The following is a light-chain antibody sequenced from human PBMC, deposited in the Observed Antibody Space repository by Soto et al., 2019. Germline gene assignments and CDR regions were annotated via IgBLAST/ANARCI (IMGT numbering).Light chain of an antibody. CDR3: QQANNFPWT. CDR1: QDIGSW. V-gene: IGKV1-12*01. Sequence: DIQMAQSPSSVSASVGDRVTITCRASQDIGSWLAWYQQKPGKAPELLIYAASNLQGGVPSRFSGSGSGTDFTLTFSSLQPEDFATYYCQQANNFPWTFGQGTKVDIK. J-gene: IGKJ1*01. CDR2: AAS.